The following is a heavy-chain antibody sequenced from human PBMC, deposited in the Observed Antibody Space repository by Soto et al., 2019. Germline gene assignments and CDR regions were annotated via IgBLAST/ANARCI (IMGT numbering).Heavy chain of an antibody. CDR2: ISYDGSNK. V-gene: IGHV3-30*18. CDR3: VKPRYFDWLPHY. J-gene: IGHJ4*02. D-gene: IGHD3-9*01. CDR1: GFTFSSYG. Sequence: PGGSLRLSCAASGFTFSSYGMHWVRQAPGKGLEWVAIISYDGSNKYYADSVKGRFTISRDNSKNTLYLQMNSLRAGDTAVYYCVKPRYFDWLPHYWGQGTLVTVSS.